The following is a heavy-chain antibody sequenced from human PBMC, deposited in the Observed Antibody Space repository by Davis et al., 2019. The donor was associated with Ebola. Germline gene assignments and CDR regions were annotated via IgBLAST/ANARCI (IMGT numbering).Heavy chain of an antibody. V-gene: IGHV3-43*02. J-gene: IGHJ5*02. CDR3: AKAPIWSGYSPPWFDP. CDR1: GFTFDDYA. Sequence: GESLKISCAASGFTFDDYAMHWVRQAPGKGLEWVSLISGDGGSTYYADSVKGRFTISRDNSKNSLYLQMNSLRTEDTALYYCAKAPIWSGYSPPWFDPWGQGTLVTVSS. D-gene: IGHD3-3*01. CDR2: ISGDGGST.